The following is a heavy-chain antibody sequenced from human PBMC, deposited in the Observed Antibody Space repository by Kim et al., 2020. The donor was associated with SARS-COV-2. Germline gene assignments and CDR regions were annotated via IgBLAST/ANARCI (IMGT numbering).Heavy chain of an antibody. CDR1: GFIFSDYA. CDR2: ITGGGGGT. D-gene: IGHD3-10*01. V-gene: IGHV3-23*01. CDR3: ASTGFGEQDV. J-gene: IGHJ6*02. Sequence: GGSLRLSCAASGFIFSDYAMTWVRQTPGKGLEWVSTITGGGGGTFYADSVKGRFTISRDNSKNMQFLQMDSLRGDDTVVYYCASTGFGEQDVGGQGTTVTVSS.